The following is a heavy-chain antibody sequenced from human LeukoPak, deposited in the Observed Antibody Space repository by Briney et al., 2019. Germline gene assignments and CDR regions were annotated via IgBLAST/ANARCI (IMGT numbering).Heavy chain of an antibody. D-gene: IGHD3-22*01. V-gene: IGHV3-33*01. CDR1: GFTFSSYG. J-gene: IGHJ4*02. CDR3: ARGYYYDSSGYPDY. Sequence: GGSLRLSCAASGFTFSSYGMHWVRQAPGKGLEWAAVIWYDGSNKYYADSVKGRFTISRDNSKNTLYLQMNSLRAEDTAVYYCARGYYYDSSGYPDYWGQGTLVTVSS. CDR2: IWYDGSNK.